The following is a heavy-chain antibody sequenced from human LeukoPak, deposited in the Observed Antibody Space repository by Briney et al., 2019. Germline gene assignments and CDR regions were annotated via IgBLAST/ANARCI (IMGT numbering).Heavy chain of an antibody. V-gene: IGHV3-21*01. CDR3: AIDLGFRLDY. D-gene: IGHD3-16*01. CDR2: ISSNSSYI. Sequence: MSGGSLRLSCAASGFTFSSYSMNWVRQAPGKGLEWVSSISSNSSYIYYADSVKGRFTISRDNAKNSLYPQMNSLRAEDTAVYYCAIDLGFRLDYWGQGTLVTVSS. CDR1: GFTFSSYS. J-gene: IGHJ4*02.